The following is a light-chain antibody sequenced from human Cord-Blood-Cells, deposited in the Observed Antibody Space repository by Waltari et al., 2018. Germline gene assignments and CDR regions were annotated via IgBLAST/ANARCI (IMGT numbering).Light chain of an antibody. CDR2: AAS. Sequence: ASVGDRVTITCRASQSISSYLNWYQQKPGKAPKLLIYAASSLQSGVPSRFSGSGSGTDFTLTISSLQPEDFATYYCQQSYSTPLTFGGGTKVEIK. J-gene: IGKJ4*01. V-gene: IGKV1-39*01. CDR1: QSISSY. CDR3: QQSYSTPLT.